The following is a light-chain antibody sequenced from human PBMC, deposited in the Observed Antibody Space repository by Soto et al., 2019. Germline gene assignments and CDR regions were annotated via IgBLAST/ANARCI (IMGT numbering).Light chain of an antibody. CDR2: GAS. Sequence: EILLTQSPATLSLSPGERSTLSCRSSQSVSSNLAWYQQKPGQAPRLPIYGASTRATGIPARFSGSGSGTEFTLTISSLQSEDFAVYYCQQYNNWPPITFGQGTRLEIK. CDR1: QSVSSN. V-gene: IGKV3-15*01. J-gene: IGKJ5*01. CDR3: QQYNNWPPIT.